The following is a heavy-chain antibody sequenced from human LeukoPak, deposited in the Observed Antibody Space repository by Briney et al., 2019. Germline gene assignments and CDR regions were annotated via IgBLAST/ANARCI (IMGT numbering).Heavy chain of an antibody. CDR3: ARHIITMVRGVPSGMDV. CDR1: GGSISSYY. V-gene: IGHV4-59*08. CDR2: IYYSGST. J-gene: IGHJ6*02. D-gene: IGHD3-10*01. Sequence: PSETLSLTCTVSGGSISSYYWSWIRQPPGKGLEWIGYIYYSGSTNYNPSLKSRVTISVDTSKNQFSLKLSSVTAADTAMYYCARHIITMVRGVPSGMDVWGQGITVTVSS.